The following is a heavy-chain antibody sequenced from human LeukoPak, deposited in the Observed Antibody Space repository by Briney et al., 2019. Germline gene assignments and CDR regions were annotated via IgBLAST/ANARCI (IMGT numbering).Heavy chain of an antibody. CDR3: AKDRLSSPTAPRLDP. D-gene: IGHD2/OR15-2a*01. CDR1: GFSFNDYA. CDR2: ISGSGGRT. Sequence: GGSLRLSCAASGFSFNDYAMSWVRQAPGKGLEWVSVISGSGGRTSYADSVKGRFTISRDNSKNTLYLQMNSLRAEDTALYYCAKDRLSSPTAPRLDPWGQGTQVTVSS. V-gene: IGHV3-23*01. J-gene: IGHJ5*02.